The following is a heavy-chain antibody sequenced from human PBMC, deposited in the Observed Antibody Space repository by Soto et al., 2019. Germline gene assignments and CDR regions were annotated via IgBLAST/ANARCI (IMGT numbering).Heavy chain of an antibody. CDR3: ACNWANSLKNWLDP. CDR2: IIPVLVSI. D-gene: IGHD1-1*01. V-gene: IGHV1-69*13. J-gene: IGHJ5*02. CDR1: TDTFPNYA. Sequence: SVNVSCKASTDTFPNYAITWVRQAPGQGLELVGGIIPVLVSITYAQKFQGRVSITAXGXXXXAXIXLXXXTSDXTAVYYCACNWANSLKNWLDPWGQGTLVTVSA.